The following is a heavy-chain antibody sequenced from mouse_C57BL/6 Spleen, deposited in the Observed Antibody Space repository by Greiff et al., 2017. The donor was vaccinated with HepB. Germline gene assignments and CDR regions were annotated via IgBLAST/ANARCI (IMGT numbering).Heavy chain of an antibody. D-gene: IGHD5-2*01. CDR1: GYTFTSYT. CDR3: ARGIAGGYFDV. J-gene: IGHJ1*03. Sequence: VQLQQSGAELARPGASVKMSCKASGYTFTSYTMHWVKQRPGQGLEWIGYINPSSGYTKYNQKFKDKATLTADKSSSTAYMHLSSLTSEDSAVYYGARGIAGGYFDVWGTGTTVTVSS. CDR2: INPSSGYT. V-gene: IGHV1-4*01.